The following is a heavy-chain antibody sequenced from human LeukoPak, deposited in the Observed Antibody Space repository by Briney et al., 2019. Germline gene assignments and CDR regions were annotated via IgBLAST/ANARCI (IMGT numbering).Heavy chain of an antibody. J-gene: IGHJ4*02. Sequence: GGSLRLSRAASGFTFSSYSMNWVRQAPGKGLEWVSYISSSSSTIYYADSVKGRFTISRDNAKNSLYLQMNSLRAEDTAVYYCAARYYYDSSGYHTPPDYWGQGTLVTVSS. V-gene: IGHV3-48*04. CDR2: ISSSSSTI. CDR3: AARYYYDSSGYHTPPDY. CDR1: GFTFSSYS. D-gene: IGHD3-22*01.